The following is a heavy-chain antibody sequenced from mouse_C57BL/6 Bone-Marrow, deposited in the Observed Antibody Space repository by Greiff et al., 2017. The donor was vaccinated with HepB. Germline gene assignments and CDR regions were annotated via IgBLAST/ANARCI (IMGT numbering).Heavy chain of an antibody. Sequence: EVKLQESGPGLVKPSQSLSLTCSVTGYSITSGYYWNWIRQFPGNKLEWMGYISYDGSNNYNPSLKNRISITRDTSKNQFFLKLNTVTTEDTATYYCARDRNDGYLYYFDYWGQGTTLTVSS. CDR1: GYSITSGYY. CDR3: ARDRNDGYLYYFDY. D-gene: IGHD2-3*01. V-gene: IGHV3-6*01. CDR2: ISYDGSN. J-gene: IGHJ2*01.